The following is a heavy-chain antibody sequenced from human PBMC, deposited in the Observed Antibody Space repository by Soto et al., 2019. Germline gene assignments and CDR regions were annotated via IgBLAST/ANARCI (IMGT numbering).Heavy chain of an antibody. CDR1: GYTFTSYG. J-gene: IGHJ3*02. D-gene: IGHD3-22*01. CDR3: ARDVRAGDSSGYNAFDI. Sequence: GASVKVSCKASGYTFTSYGISWVRQAPGQGLEWMGRISAYNGNTNYAQKLQGRVTMTTDTSTSTAYMELRSLRFDYTAVYFCARDVRAGDSSGYNAFDIWGQGTMVTVSS. V-gene: IGHV1-18*01. CDR2: ISAYNGNT.